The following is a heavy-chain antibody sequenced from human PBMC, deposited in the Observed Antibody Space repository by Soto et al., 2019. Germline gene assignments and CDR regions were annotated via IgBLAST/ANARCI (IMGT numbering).Heavy chain of an antibody. J-gene: IGHJ6*02. Sequence: EVQLVESGGGLVKPGGSLGLSCAASGFTSSSYSMDWVRQAPGKGLEWVSSISSSSTYIHYADSVKGRFTISRDNAKNSLYLQMNSLSAEDTAVYYCASQTSGYYYYGMDVWGQGTTVTVSS. CDR3: ASQTSGYYYYGMDV. CDR1: GFTSSSYS. V-gene: IGHV3-21*01. CDR2: ISSSSTYI.